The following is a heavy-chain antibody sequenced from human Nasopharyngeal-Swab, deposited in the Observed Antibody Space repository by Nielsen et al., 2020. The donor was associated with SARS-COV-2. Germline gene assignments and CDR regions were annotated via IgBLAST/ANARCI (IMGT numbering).Heavy chain of an antibody. Sequence: SETLSLTCTVSGGSISSYYWSWIRQPPGKRLEWIGYIYYSGSTNYNPSLKSRVTISVDTSKNQFSLKLSSVTAADTAVYYCARGADSSGYSMYYFDYWGQGTLVTVSS. J-gene: IGHJ4*02. V-gene: IGHV4-59*01. CDR3: ARGADSSGYSMYYFDY. D-gene: IGHD3-22*01. CDR2: IYYSGST. CDR1: GGSISSYY.